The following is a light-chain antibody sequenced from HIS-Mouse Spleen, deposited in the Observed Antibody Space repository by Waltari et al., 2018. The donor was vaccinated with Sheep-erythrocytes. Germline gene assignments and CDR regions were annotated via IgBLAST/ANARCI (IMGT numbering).Light chain of an antibody. CDR2: QDS. CDR3: QAWDSSTAWNVV. CDR1: KWGDKY. Sequence: SYELTQPPSVSVSPGQPASITCSGAKWGDKYACWYQQTPGQSPVLVIYQDSKRPSGIPERFSGSNSGNTATLTISGTQAMDEADYYCQAWDSSTAWNVVFGGGTKLTVL. V-gene: IGLV3-1*01. J-gene: IGLJ2*01.